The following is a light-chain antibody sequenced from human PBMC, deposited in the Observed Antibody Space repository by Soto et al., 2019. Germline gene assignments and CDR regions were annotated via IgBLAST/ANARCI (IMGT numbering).Light chain of an antibody. Sequence: DIQMTQSPSSLSASVGDRVTITCRASQAINNYLAWYQQKPGKVPTLLISAASPLQSVVPSRFSGSGSGTDFTLTISSLQPEDVATYYCQKFNAVPTFGGGTKVEI. CDR1: QAINNY. V-gene: IGKV1-27*01. J-gene: IGKJ4*01. CDR3: QKFNAVPT. CDR2: AAS.